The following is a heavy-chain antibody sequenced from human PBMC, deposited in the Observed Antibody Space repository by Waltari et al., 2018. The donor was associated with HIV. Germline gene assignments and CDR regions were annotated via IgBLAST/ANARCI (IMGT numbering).Heavy chain of an antibody. Sequence: EEQLVQSGGGLVQPGGSLRLSCAASGFNFSTNAMNWVRQAPGKGLEWVSYISSSSRSIHYGDSVKGRFTISRDNARNSLYLQMDSLRAEDTAIYYCARGGRQYYPSGSYYWEFGFWGQGTLVTVSS. D-gene: IGHD3-10*01. CDR3: ARGGRQYYPSGSYYWEFGF. CDR2: ISSSSRSI. V-gene: IGHV3-48*03. J-gene: IGHJ4*02. CDR1: GFNFSTNA.